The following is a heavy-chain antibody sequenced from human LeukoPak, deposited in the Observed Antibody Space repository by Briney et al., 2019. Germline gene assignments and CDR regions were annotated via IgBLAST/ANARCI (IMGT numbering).Heavy chain of an antibody. CDR1: GGSLSSGSYY. Sequence: SQTLSLTCTVSGGSLSSGSYYWSWIRQPAGTGLEWIGRIYTSGSTNYNPSLKSRVTISVDTSKNQFSLKLSSVTAADTAVYYCARVNGYCSSTSCYVGGNWFDPWGQGTLVTVSS. D-gene: IGHD2-2*01. J-gene: IGHJ5*02. CDR3: ARVNGYCSSTSCYVGGNWFDP. V-gene: IGHV4-61*02. CDR2: IYTSGST.